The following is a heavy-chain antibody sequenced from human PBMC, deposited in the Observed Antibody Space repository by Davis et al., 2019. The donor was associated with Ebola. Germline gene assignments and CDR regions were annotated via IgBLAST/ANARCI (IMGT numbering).Heavy chain of an antibody. CDR1: GFSFSDYY. CDR2: ISISNGFT. D-gene: IGHD5-24*01. J-gene: IGHJ4*02. Sequence: PGGSLRLSCAASGFSFSDYYMSWIRQAPGKGLEWVSYISISNGFTNYADSVKGRFTISRDNAKNSLYLQMNSLRAEDTAVYYCARGPRKMATTNFDYWGQGTLVTVSS. V-gene: IGHV3-11*06. CDR3: ARGPRKMATTNFDY.